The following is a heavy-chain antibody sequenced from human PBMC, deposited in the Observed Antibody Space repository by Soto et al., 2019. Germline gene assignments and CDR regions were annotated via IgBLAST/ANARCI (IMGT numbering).Heavy chain of an antibody. V-gene: IGHV3-33*07. Sequence: GGSLRLSCAASGFTFRSYGFYWVRQTPNRGLEWVALIWYDGSKKYYADSVKGRFTISRDDSKNTLYLEMNSLRAEDTALYYCTRDLGNYDSGSSYFYYWGQGSPVTGSS. CDR2: IWYDGSKK. D-gene: IGHD3-10*01. CDR3: TRDLGNYDSGSSYFYY. J-gene: IGHJ4*02. CDR1: GFTFRSYG.